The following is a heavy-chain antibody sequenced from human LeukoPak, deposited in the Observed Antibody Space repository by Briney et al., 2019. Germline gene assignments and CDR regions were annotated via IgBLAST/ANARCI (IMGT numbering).Heavy chain of an antibody. D-gene: IGHD5-18*01. J-gene: IGHJ3*02. Sequence: PSDTLSLTCTVSGGSISSVGYYWSWIRRHPGKGLDWIGYNYYSGSTYYNPSLKSRVTISVDTSKNQFSLKLSSVTAADTAVYYCARGERYSYVLDAFDIWGQGTMVTVSS. CDR1: GGSISSVGYY. CDR3: ARGERYSYVLDAFDI. CDR2: NYYSGST. V-gene: IGHV4-31*03.